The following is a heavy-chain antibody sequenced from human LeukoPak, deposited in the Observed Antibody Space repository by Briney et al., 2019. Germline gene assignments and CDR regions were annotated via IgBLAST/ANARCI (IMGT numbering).Heavy chain of an antibody. D-gene: IGHD2-21*02. Sequence: GGALRLSCAASGFTLSSDGMHWVRQAPGKGLEGVAGIWYDGSNKYYADCVKGRFTSCRDNSKNTLYLQMNRLRAEDTAVYYCARSEAIVVVTAGAFDLWGQGTMVTVSS. J-gene: IGHJ3*01. CDR3: ARSEAIVVVTAGAFDL. V-gene: IGHV3-33*01. CDR2: IWYDGSNK. CDR1: GFTLSSDG.